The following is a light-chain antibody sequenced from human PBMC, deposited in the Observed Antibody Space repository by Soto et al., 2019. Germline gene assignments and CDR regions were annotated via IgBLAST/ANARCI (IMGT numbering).Light chain of an antibody. CDR2: DVH. Sequence: QSALTQPASVSGSPGQSITISCTGARTDVDGHDYVSWYQQHPGQPPKLIIFDVHNRPSGVSGRYSGSKSGDTASLTISGLQVEDDAAYHCSSYTAYAPFYVFGTGTKLTVL. J-gene: IGLJ1*01. V-gene: IGLV2-14*03. CDR1: RTDVDGHDY. CDR3: SSYTAYAPFYV.